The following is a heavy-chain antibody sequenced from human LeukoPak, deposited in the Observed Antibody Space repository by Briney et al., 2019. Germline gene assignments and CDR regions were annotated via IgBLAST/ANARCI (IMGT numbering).Heavy chain of an antibody. Sequence: GESLKISCKGSGYSFSDYWIGWVRQMPGEGLEWMGIIFPRDSDTTYSPSFQGQVTISADKSINTAYLQWSSLKASDTAMYYCARRTSGWSIDYWGQGTLVTVSS. CDR2: IFPRDSDT. D-gene: IGHD6-19*01. CDR3: ARRTSGWSIDY. J-gene: IGHJ4*02. V-gene: IGHV5-51*01. CDR1: GYSFSDYW.